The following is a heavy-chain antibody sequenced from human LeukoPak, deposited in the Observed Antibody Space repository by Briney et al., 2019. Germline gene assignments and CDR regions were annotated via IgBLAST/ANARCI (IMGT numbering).Heavy chain of an antibody. CDR1: GFTFSSYW. J-gene: IGHJ2*01. CDR3: ARVELWGYSYGSDWYFDL. V-gene: IGHV3-74*01. D-gene: IGHD5-18*01. CDR2: INTDGSST. Sequence: PGGSLRLSCAVSGFTFSSYWMHWVRQAPGKGLVWVSRINTDGSSTSYADSVKGRFTISRDNAKNTLYLQMNSLRAEDTAVYYCARVELWGYSYGSDWYFDLWGRGTLVTVSS.